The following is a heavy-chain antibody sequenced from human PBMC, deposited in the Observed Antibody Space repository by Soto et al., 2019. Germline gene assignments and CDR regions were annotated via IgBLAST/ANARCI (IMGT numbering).Heavy chain of an antibody. V-gene: IGHV3-23*01. J-gene: IGHJ4*02. CDR3: TKDLSFTWSTAFFY. Sequence: GGSLRLSCAGSGFTFRTSALNWVRQASGKGLEWVSSISAVGDDTYYADSVKGRFTISRDNSKNTLYLQMDSLRAEDTALYYCTKDLSFTWSTAFFYWGQGTLVTVSS. D-gene: IGHD2-21*02. CDR2: ISAVGDDT. CDR1: GFTFRTSA.